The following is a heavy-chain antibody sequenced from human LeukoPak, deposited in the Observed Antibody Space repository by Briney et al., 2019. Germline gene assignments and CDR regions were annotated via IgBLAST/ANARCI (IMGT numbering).Heavy chain of an antibody. CDR2: IIPIFGTA. CDR1: GGTFSSYA. J-gene: IGHJ6*03. D-gene: IGHD3-22*01. V-gene: IGHV1-69*05. Sequence: SVKVSCKASGGTFSSYAISWVRQAPGQGLEWMGGIIPIFGTANYAQKFQGRVTITTDESTSTAYMELSSLRSEDTAVYYRARGGYDSSGYTNYYYYYMDVWGKGTTVTVSS. CDR3: ARGGYDSSGYTNYYYYYMDV.